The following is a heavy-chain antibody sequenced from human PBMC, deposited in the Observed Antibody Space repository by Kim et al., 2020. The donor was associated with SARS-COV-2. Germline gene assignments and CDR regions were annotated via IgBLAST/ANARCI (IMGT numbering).Heavy chain of an antibody. V-gene: IGHV3-21*01. J-gene: IGHJ4*02. CDR1: GFTFSSYS. Sequence: GGSLRLSCAASGFTFSSYSMNWVRQAPGKGLEWVSSISSSSSYIYYADSVKGRFTISRDNAKNSLYLQMNSLRAEDTAVYYCARVGVGLERRNSGFDYWGQGTLVTVSS. CDR3: ARVGVGLERRNSGFDY. CDR2: ISSSSSYI. D-gene: IGHD1-1*01.